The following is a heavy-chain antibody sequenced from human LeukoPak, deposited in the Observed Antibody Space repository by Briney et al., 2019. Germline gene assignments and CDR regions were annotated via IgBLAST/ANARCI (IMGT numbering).Heavy chain of an antibody. CDR2: ISSSSSYI. Sequence: GGSLRLSCAASGFTFSSYSMNWVRQAPGKGLEWVSSISSSSSYIYYADSVKGRFTISRDNAKNSLYLQMNSLRAEDTAVYYCATLRKGAASFDYWGQGTLATVSS. CDR1: GFTFSSYS. CDR3: ATLRKGAASFDY. J-gene: IGHJ4*02. V-gene: IGHV3-21*01. D-gene: IGHD1-26*01.